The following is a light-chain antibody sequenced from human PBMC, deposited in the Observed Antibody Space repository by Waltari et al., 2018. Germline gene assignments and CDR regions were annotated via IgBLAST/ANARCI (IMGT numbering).Light chain of an antibody. CDR2: AAS. J-gene: IGKJ4*02. Sequence: TQSPATLSVSPRETATLSCRASQSVTTNLAWYQQKLGQAPRLLIFAASTRAPGVPVRFSGSGSGTEFTLSISSLQSEDFAVYYCQQYDKWPPRYTFGPGTRVEIK. CDR3: QQYDKWPPRYT. V-gene: IGKV3-15*01. CDR1: QSVTTN.